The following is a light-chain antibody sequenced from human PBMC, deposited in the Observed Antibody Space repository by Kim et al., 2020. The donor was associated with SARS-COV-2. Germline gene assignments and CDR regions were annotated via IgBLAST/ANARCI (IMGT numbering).Light chain of an antibody. J-gene: IGLJ2*01. CDR3: ASWDDNLNGVV. CDR1: SSNIGSNI. V-gene: IGLV1-44*01. CDR2: GNI. Sequence: QPVLTQPPSASGTPGQRVTISCSGSSSNIGSNIVNWYQQLPGTAPKLLIYGNIQRPSGVPDRFSGSKSGTSASLAISGLQSEDEADYYCASWDDNLNGVVFGGGTQLTVL.